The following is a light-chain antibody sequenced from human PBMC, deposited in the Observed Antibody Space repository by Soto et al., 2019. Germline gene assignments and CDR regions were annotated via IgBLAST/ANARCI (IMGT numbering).Light chain of an antibody. CDR1: TSNIGTNA. Sequence: QSVLTQPPSASGAPGHRVTISRSGSTSNIGTNAVNWYQQLPGTAPKLLIYSNNERPSGVPDRFSGSKSGTSASLAISGRQSEDEADYYCAAWDDRRNGVVFGGGTQRTVL. J-gene: IGLJ2*01. CDR3: AAWDDRRNGVV. CDR2: SNN. V-gene: IGLV1-44*01.